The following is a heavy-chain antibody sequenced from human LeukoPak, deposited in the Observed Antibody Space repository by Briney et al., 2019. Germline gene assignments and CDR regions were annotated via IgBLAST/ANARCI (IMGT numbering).Heavy chain of an antibody. J-gene: IGHJ4*02. V-gene: IGHV3-7*03. Sequence: GGSLRLSCAASGFALSSHWMTWVRQVPGRGPEWVANVNRDGSETYYLDSVKGRFTISKDNAKNSLYLQMNSLRAEDTAVYYCARDRLMGYSYVDYWGQGTLVTVSS. CDR1: GFALSSHW. CDR2: VNRDGSET. CDR3: ARDRLMGYSYVDY. D-gene: IGHD5-18*01.